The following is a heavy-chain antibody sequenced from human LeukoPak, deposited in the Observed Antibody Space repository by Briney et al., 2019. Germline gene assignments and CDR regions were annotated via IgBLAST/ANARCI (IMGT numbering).Heavy chain of an antibody. J-gene: IGHJ6*03. CDR3: ARVSKIVVVPAASPEYYYYMDV. Sequence: PGGSLRLSCAASGFTVSSNYMSWVRQAPGKGLEWVSVIYSGGSTYYVDSVKGRFTISRDNSKNTLYLQMNSLRAEDTAVYYCARVSKIVVVPAASPEYYYYMDVWGKGTTVTVSS. D-gene: IGHD2-2*01. CDR2: IYSGGST. CDR1: GFTVSSNY. V-gene: IGHV3-53*01.